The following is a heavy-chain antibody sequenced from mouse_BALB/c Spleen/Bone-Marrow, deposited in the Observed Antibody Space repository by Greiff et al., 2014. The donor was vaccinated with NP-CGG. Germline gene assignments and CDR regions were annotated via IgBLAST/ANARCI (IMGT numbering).Heavy chain of an antibody. CDR2: ISYSGST. Sequence: EVKLVESGPGLVKPSQSLSLTCTVTGYSITSDYAWNWIRQFPGNKLEWMGYISYSGSTSYNPSLKSRISITRDTSKNQLFLQLNSVTTEDTATYYCARYDYDVGYFDYWGQGTTLTVSS. V-gene: IGHV3-2*02. D-gene: IGHD2-4*01. CDR3: ARYDYDVGYFDY. CDR1: GYSITSDYA. J-gene: IGHJ2*01.